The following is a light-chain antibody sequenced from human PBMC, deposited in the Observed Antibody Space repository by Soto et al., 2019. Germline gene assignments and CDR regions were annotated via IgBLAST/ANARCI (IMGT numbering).Light chain of an antibody. J-gene: IGKJ1*01. CDR2: SAS. CDR3: QQYDSLPRT. Sequence: DIVLTQSPDSLAVSLGEGATINCKSSQNIFYTSNSENCLAWYQQKPGQPPKLLIYSASTRESGVPDRFSASGSGTDFSLSISSVQTEDVAVYHCQQYDSLPRTFGQGTKVEIK. CDR1: QNIFYTSNSENC. V-gene: IGKV4-1*01.